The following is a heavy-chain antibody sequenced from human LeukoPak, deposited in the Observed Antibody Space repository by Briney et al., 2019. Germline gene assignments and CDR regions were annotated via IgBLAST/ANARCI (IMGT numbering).Heavy chain of an antibody. D-gene: IGHD4-23*01. Sequence: GESLKISCXGSGYSFTSYWIGWVRQMPGKGLEWMGIVYPGDSDTRYSPSFQGQVTISADKSISTAYLQWSSLKASDTAMYYCARLIYGGNSGYYYMDVWGKGTTVTVSS. J-gene: IGHJ6*03. CDR2: VYPGDSDT. CDR3: ARLIYGGNSGYYYMDV. V-gene: IGHV5-51*01. CDR1: GYSFTSYW.